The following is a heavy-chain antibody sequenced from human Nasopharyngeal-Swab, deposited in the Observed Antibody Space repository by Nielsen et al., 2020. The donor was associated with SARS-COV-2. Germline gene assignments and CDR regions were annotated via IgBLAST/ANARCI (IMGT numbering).Heavy chain of an antibody. Sequence: SQTLSLTCTVSGGSISSYYWSWIRQLAGKGLEWIGRIHTSGSTNYNPSLKSRVTMSVETSKNQFSLKLSSVTAADTAVYYCARVGVAVAGAYNWFDPWGQGTLVTVSS. CDR3: ARVGVAVAGAYNWFDP. D-gene: IGHD6-19*01. CDR2: IHTSGST. J-gene: IGHJ5*02. CDR1: GGSISSYY. V-gene: IGHV4-4*07.